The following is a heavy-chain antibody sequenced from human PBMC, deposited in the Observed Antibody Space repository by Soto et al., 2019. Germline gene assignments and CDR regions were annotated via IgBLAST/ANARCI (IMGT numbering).Heavy chain of an antibody. CDR3: ARDITMVRGFSYYYGMDV. J-gene: IGHJ6*02. D-gene: IGHD3-10*01. CDR2: ISGSEK. CDR1: GFTFSSYA. Sequence: GGSLRLSCAASGFTFSSYAMSWVRQAPGKGLEWVSAISGSEKYYVDSVKGRFTISRDNAKNSLYLQMNSLRAEDTAVYYCARDITMVRGFSYYYGMDVWGQGTTVTVSS. V-gene: IGHV3-7*03.